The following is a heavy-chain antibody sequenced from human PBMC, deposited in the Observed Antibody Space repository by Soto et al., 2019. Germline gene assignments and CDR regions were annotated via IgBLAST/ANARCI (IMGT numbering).Heavy chain of an antibody. CDR2: IDWNSATT. Sequence: EVQLVESGGGLVQPGRSLRLSCAVSGFTFDDYAMHWVRHAPGKGLEWVSAIDWNSATTDYADSVKGRFTISRDNAKNSLYLQMNGLRAEDTALYYCARDVAPRPRYMDVWGKGTTVTVSS. CDR3: ARDVAPRPRYMDV. CDR1: GFTFDDYA. D-gene: IGHD6-6*01. V-gene: IGHV3-9*01. J-gene: IGHJ6*03.